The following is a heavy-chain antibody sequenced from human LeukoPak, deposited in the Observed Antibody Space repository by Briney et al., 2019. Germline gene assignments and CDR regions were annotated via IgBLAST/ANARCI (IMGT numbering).Heavy chain of an antibody. CDR2: IKTDGSST. CDR3: ARGDGVIMNY. CDR1: GDSW. V-gene: IGHV3-74*01. D-gene: IGHD3-10*01. Sequence: PGGSLRLPCAGSGDSWMHWVRQVPGKGLVWVSRIKTDGSSTSYADSVKGRFTISNENAENTLYLQMNSLRAEDTAVYYCARGDGVIMNYWGQGTLVTVSS. J-gene: IGHJ4*02.